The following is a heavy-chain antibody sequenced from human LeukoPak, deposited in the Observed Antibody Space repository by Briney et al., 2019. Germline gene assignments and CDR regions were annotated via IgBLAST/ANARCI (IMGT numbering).Heavy chain of an antibody. CDR1: GFSFSSHA. CDR3: ARVALYCSGGSCYSGCAFDI. CDR2: IWYDGSNK. Sequence: RGSLRLSCAASGFSFSSHAMHWIRQAPGKGLEWVAVIWYDGSNKYYADSVKGRFTISRDNSKNTLYLQMNSLRAEDTAVYYCARVALYCSGGSCYSGCAFDIWGQGTMVTVSS. D-gene: IGHD2-15*01. V-gene: IGHV3-33*08. J-gene: IGHJ3*02.